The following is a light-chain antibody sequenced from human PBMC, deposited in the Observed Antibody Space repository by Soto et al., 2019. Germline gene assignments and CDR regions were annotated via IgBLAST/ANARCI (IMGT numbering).Light chain of an antibody. J-gene: IGKJ1*01. CDR1: QGVSNF. CDR3: QQYYSDST. CDR2: AAS. Sequence: DIQMTQSPSSLSASVGDRVTITCRASQGVSNFLAWFQQRPGQAPKSLIYAASTLQTGVPSRFSGSGSGTDSTLTISSLQPEDFATYYCQQYYSDSTFGQGTKVEIK. V-gene: IGKV1-16*01.